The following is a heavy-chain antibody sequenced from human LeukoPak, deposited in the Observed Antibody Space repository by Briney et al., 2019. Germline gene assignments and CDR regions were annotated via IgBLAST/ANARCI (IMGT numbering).Heavy chain of an antibody. CDR3: AKDFADSESGT. J-gene: IGHJ5*02. CDR1: GFTFSSYG. CDR2: ISVSGGST. Sequence: GGSLRLSCAASGFTFSSYGMSWVRQAPGKGREWVSAISVSGGSTYYADSVKGRFTISRDNSTNTLYLQMNSLRAEDTAVYYCAKDFADSESGTWGQGTLVTVSS. D-gene: IGHD3-3*01. V-gene: IGHV3-23*01.